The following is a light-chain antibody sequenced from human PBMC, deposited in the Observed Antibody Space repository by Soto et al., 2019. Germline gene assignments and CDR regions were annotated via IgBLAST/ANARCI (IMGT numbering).Light chain of an antibody. CDR1: ISNIGSNP. Sequence: SVRTKPPSPNVRPGRRVTISCSGGISNIGSNPVYWHQHLPGKAPKLLVYRNNQRPSGVPDRFSDSKSGTSAFLAISGLRSEDEADYYCAAWDDRLSAYVFGTGTKV. CDR2: RNN. J-gene: IGLJ1*01. CDR3: AAWDDRLSAYV. V-gene: IGLV1-47*01.